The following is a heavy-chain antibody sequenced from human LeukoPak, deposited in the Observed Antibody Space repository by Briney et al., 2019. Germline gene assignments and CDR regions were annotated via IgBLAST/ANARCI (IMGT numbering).Heavy chain of an antibody. CDR1: GFTFSSYA. V-gene: IGHV3-23*01. CDR3: AKVKFPVYYDSSGYGPNPPQH. CDR2: ISGSGGST. Sequence: PGGSLRLSCAASGFTFSSYAMSWVRQAPGKGLEWVSAISGSGGSTYYADSVKGRFTISRDNSKNTLYLQMNSLRAEDTAVYYCAKVKFPVYYDSSGYGPNPPQHWGQGTLVTVSS. J-gene: IGHJ1*01. D-gene: IGHD3-22*01.